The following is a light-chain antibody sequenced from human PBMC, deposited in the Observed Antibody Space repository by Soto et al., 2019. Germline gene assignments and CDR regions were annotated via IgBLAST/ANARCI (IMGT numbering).Light chain of an antibody. CDR3: QQYNNWTPIT. J-gene: IGKJ5*01. CDR2: DTS. Sequence: EVVMTQSPDTQSVSPGERATLSCRASQSVGISLAWYQQKPGQAPRLLIYDTSTRATGIPDRFSGSGSGTEFTLTISSLQSEDFAVYSCQQYNNWTPITFGQGTRLEIK. V-gene: IGKV3-15*01. CDR1: QSVGIS.